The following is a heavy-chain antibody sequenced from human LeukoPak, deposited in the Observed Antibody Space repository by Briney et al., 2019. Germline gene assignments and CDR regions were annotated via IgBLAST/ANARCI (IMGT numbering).Heavy chain of an antibody. J-gene: IGHJ4*02. CDR1: GFTFSRFW. Sequence: PGGSLRLSCSASGFTFSRFWMSWVRQAPGKGLEYVALIKQRGSEIYHTDSVKGRFTISRDDATNSLCLQMNSLRVEDTALYYCARDRESESDSEGDYWGQGTLVTVSS. V-gene: IGHV3-7*01. D-gene: IGHD4-11*01. CDR3: ARDRESESDSEGDY. CDR2: IKQRGSEI.